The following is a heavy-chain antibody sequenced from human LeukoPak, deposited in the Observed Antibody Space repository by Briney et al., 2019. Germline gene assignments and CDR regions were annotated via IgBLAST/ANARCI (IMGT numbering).Heavy chain of an antibody. V-gene: IGHV5-51*01. J-gene: IGHJ4*02. D-gene: IGHD3-22*01. CDR3: ARRVDSSGYYYAYFDY. CDR1: GYSFLSSW. Sequence: GESLKISCKGSGYSFLSSWIGWVRRMPGKGLEWMGIIYPGDSDTRYSPSFQGQVTISADKSINTAYLQWSSLKASDTAMYYCARRVDSSGYYYAYFDYWGQGTLVTVSS. CDR2: IYPGDSDT.